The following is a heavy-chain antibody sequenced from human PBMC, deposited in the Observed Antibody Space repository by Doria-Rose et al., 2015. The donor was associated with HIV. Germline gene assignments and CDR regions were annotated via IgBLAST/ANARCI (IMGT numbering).Heavy chain of an antibody. CDR2: ILTDDER. D-gene: IGHD6-13*01. J-gene: IGHJ4*02. CDR1: GVSLSSPGMG. CDR3: ARIKSSRWYHKYYFDF. Sequence: SGPVLVKPTETLTLTCTVSGVSLSSPGMGVSWIRQPPGKALEWLANILTDDERSYKTSLKSRLTISRVTCKSQVVLTMTDMDPVDTATYYCARIKSSRWYHKYYFDFWGQGTLVIVSA. V-gene: IGHV2-26*01.